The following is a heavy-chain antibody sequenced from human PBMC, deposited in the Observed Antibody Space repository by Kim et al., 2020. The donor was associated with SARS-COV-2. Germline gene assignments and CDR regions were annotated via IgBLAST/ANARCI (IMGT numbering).Heavy chain of an antibody. D-gene: IGHD3-16*01. V-gene: IGHV3-15*01. J-gene: IGHJ5*02. CDR3: TTQGAEPGS. CDR2: GTT. Sequence: GTTEIAAPVKGRFTISRDDSKDTVYLQMNSLKTEDTAVYYCTTQGAEPGSWGRGTLVTVSS.